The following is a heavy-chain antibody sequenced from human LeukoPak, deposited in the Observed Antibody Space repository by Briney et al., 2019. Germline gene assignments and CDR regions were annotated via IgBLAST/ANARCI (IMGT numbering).Heavy chain of an antibody. CDR1: GFTFSSYW. J-gene: IGHJ4*02. CDR3: AKSEYYYGSGVDC. V-gene: IGHV3-9*01. CDR2: ISWNSGSI. Sequence: PGGSLRLSCAASGFTFSSYWMSWVRQAPGKGLEWVSGISWNSGSIGYADSVKGRFTISRDNAKNSLYLQMNSLRAEDTALYYCAKSEYYYGSGVDCWGQGTLVTVSS. D-gene: IGHD3-10*01.